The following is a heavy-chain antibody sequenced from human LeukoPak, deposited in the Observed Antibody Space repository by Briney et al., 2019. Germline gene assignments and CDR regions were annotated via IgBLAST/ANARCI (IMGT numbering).Heavy chain of an antibody. J-gene: IGHJ6*03. CDR3: ARDGGYSSGWYDYYYYYMDV. Sequence: GASVKVSCKASGHTFTSYGISWVRQAPGQGLEWMGWISAYNGNTNYAQKLQGRVTMTTDTSTSTAYMELRSLRSDDTAVYYCARDGGYSSGWYDYYYYYMDVWGKGTTVTVSS. CDR1: GHTFTSYG. V-gene: IGHV1-18*01. CDR2: ISAYNGNT. D-gene: IGHD6-19*01.